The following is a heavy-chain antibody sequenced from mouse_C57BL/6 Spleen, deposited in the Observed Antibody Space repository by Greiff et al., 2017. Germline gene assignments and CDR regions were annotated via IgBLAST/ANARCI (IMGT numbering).Heavy chain of an antibody. CDR1: GYSFNGYY. D-gene: IGHD2-5*01. J-gene: IGHJ1*03. Sequence: VQLQQSGPELVKPGASVKISCKASGYSFNGYYMNWVKQSPEQSLEWIGEINPRTGGTTYNQKFKAKATLTVDKSSSTAYMQLKSLTSEDSAVYYCARRGSNYGRYWYFDVWGTGTTVTVSS. CDR3: ARRGSNYGRYWYFDV. CDR2: INPRTGGT. V-gene: IGHV1-42*01.